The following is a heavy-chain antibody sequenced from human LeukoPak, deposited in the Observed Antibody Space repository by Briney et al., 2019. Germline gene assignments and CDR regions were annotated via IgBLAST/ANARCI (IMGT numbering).Heavy chain of an antibody. V-gene: IGHV4-59*01. Sequence: SETLSLTCTVSGGSISRYLWSWIRQPPGKGLEWIGYIYYGGSTYSNPSLKGRGAISLDTSKNQFSLKLNSVTAADTAVYYCARSSYSGTYPGGYWGQGTLVTVSS. CDR2: IYYGGST. J-gene: IGHJ4*02. CDR3: ARSSYSGTYPGGY. D-gene: IGHD1-26*01. CDR1: GGSISRYL.